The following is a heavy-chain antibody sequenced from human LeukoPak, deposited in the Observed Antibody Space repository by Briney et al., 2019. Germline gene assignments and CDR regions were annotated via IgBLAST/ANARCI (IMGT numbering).Heavy chain of an antibody. CDR2: IAYDGSRA. CDR3: TRYNNDHFDY. D-gene: IGHD1-14*01. V-gene: IGHV3-33*01. Sequence: GRSLRLTCAGSGFTFGGYGMHWFRQTPGKGLEWVAVIAYDGSRAFYADSVKGRFTISRDNSKNTMSVQMDDLRAEDTAVYYCTRYNNDHFDYWGQGTLVTVSS. J-gene: IGHJ4*02. CDR1: GFTFGGYG.